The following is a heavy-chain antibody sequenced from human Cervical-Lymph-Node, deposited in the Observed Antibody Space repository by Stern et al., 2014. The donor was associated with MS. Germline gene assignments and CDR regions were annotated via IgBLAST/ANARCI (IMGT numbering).Heavy chain of an antibody. V-gene: IGHV1-2*02. J-gene: IGHJ4*01. CDR2: INPNSGGT. CDR1: GYIFTDYY. CDR3: ARGSGTAYDLRGDY. Sequence: VQLVQSGAEARAPGASMKVSCKASGYIFTDYYLHWVRQAPGQGLEWLGWINPNSGGTNYAQNFQGRVTMTRDTSISTAYMELRWLGSADTAVYYCARGSGTAYDLRGDYGGQGTLVTGSS. D-gene: IGHD3-3*01.